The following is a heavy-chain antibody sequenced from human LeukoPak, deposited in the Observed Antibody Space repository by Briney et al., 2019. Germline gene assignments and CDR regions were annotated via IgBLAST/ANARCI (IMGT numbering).Heavy chain of an antibody. J-gene: IGHJ4*02. V-gene: IGHV1-69*05. CDR2: IIPIFGTA. D-gene: IGHD4-11*01. CDR3: AREDSNYKGGYDY. Sequence: ASVKVSCKASGGTFSSYAISWVRQAPGQGLEWMGGIIPIFGTANYAQKFQGRVTITTDESTSTAYMELSSLRSEDTAVYYCAREDSNYKGGYDYWGQGTLVTVSS. CDR1: GGTFSSYA.